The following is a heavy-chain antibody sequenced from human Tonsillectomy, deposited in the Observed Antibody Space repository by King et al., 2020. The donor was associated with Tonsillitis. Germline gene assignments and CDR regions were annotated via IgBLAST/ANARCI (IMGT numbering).Heavy chain of an antibody. CDR1: GGSISRSSYY. Sequence: QLQESGPGLVKPSGTPSLTCTVSGGSISRSSYYWGWIRQPPGKGVGWIGGIYYSGRTHFNPSLEDRVTISVDTSKNQFSLKLSSVTAADTAVYYCARRDHCSGGSCYSGTAFDIWGQGTMVTVSS. D-gene: IGHD2-15*01. CDR3: ARRDHCSGGSCYSGTAFDI. CDR2: IYYSGRT. J-gene: IGHJ3*02. V-gene: IGHV4-39*01.